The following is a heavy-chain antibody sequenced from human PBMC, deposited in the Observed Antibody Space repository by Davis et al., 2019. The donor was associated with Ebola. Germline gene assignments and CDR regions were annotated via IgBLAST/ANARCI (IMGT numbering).Heavy chain of an antibody. CDR2: IYYSGST. D-gene: IGHD4/OR15-4a*01. J-gene: IGHJ4*02. CDR1: GGSISRYY. Sequence: PSETLSLTCTVSGGSISRYYWSWIRQPPGKGLEWIGYIYYSGSTNYNPSLKSRVTISIDTSNNQFSLGLTAVTAADTAVYYCASVDYADHEFDNWGQGTLVTVSS. V-gene: IGHV4-59*01. CDR3: ASVDYADHEFDN.